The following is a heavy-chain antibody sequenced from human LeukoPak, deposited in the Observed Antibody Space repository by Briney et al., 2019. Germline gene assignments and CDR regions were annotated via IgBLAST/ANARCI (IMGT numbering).Heavy chain of an antibody. Sequence: ASVKVSCKVSGYTLTELSMHWVRQAPGKGLEWMGGFDPEDGETIYAQKFQGRVTMTEGTATDTAYMELSSLRSEDTAVYYCATACTNGVCYASYYFDYWGQGTLVTVSS. J-gene: IGHJ4*02. CDR2: FDPEDGET. CDR1: GYTLTELS. V-gene: IGHV1-24*01. D-gene: IGHD2-8*01. CDR3: ATACTNGVCYASYYFDY.